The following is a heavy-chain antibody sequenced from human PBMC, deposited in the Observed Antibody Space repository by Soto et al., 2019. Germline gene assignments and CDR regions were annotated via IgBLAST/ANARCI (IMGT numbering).Heavy chain of an antibody. J-gene: IGHJ6*02. CDR3: ARLLVVVVIDSDGMDV. CDR2: IYYSGST. V-gene: IGHV4-39*01. Sequence: QLQLQESGPGLVKPSETLSLTCTVSGGSISSSSYYWGWIRQPPGKGLEWIGSIYYSGSTYYNPSRKSRVTIAVDTSKNESSLKLSSVTAADTAVYYCARLLVVVVIDSDGMDVWGQGTTVTVSS. D-gene: IGHD2-15*01. CDR1: GGSISSSSYY.